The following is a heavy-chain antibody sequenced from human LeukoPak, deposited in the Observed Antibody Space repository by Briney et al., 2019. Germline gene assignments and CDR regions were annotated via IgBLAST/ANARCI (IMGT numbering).Heavy chain of an antibody. CDR2: INPNSGGT. CDR3: ARDGGRGWEFDY. CDR1: GYTFTGNS. Sequence: ASVKVSCKASGYTFTGNSLHWVRQVPGQGLEWMGWINPNSGGTHYAQKFQGRVTMTRDTPISTAYMDLSRLTSDDTAVYYCARDGGRGWEFDYWGQGTLATVSS. J-gene: IGHJ4*02. D-gene: IGHD6-19*01. V-gene: IGHV1-2*02.